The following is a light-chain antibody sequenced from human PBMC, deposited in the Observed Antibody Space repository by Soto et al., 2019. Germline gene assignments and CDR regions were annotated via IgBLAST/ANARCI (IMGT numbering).Light chain of an antibody. CDR1: QSVRNNY. CDR3: QQYGRSPLT. V-gene: IGKV3-20*01. CDR2: DTS. Sequence: EIVLTQSPDTLSLSPGERATLSCRASQSVRNNYLAWYQQKPGQAPRLLIYDTSSRATGIPERFSGSGSGTDFTLTISRLEPEDFAVYYCQQYGRSPLTFGGGTKV. J-gene: IGKJ4*01.